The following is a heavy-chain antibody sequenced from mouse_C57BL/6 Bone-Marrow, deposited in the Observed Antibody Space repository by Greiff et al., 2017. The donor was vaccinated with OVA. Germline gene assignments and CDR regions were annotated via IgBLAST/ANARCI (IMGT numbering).Heavy chain of an antibody. CDR1: GYTFTGYW. D-gene: IGHD2-4*01. Sequence: VQLQQSGAELMKPGASVKLSCKATGYTFTGYWIEWVKQRPGHGLEWIGEIDPSDSYTNYNQKFKGKSTLTVDKSSSTAYMQLSSLTSEDSAVYYCARLGLRSFDYWGKGTTLTVSS. J-gene: IGHJ2*01. V-gene: IGHV1-69*01. CDR3: ARLGLRSFDY. CDR2: IDPSDSYT.